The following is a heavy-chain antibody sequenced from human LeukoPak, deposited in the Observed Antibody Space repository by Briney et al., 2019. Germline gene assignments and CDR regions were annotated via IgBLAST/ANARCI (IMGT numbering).Heavy chain of an antibody. CDR1: GFTFSDYY. J-gene: IGHJ6*02. V-gene: IGHV3-11*04. Sequence: GGSLRLSCAASGFTFSDYYMSWIRQAPGKGLEWVSYISSSGSTIYYADSVKGRFTISRDNAKNTLYLQMNSLRAEDTAVYYCARGSGSYYHYSYGMDVWGQGTTVTVSS. D-gene: IGHD1-26*01. CDR2: ISSSGSTI. CDR3: ARGSGSYYHYSYGMDV.